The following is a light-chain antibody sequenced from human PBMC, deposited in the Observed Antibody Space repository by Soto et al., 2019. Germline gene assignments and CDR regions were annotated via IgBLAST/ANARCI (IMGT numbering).Light chain of an antibody. J-gene: IGLJ1*01. Sequence: QSVLTQPASVSGSPGQSITISCTGTSSDVGGYNFVSWYQQHPDKAPKLMIYDVTNRPSGVSNRFSGSKSGNTASLTISGLQAEDEADYYCSSYTSISTCVSGTGTKVTV. CDR1: SSDVGGYNF. CDR2: DVT. V-gene: IGLV2-14*01. CDR3: SSYTSISTCV.